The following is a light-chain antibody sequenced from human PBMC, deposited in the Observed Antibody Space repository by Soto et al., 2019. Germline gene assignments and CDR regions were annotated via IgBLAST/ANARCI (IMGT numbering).Light chain of an antibody. CDR3: QQRSNWPPIT. CDR2: DTS. V-gene: IGKV3-11*01. CDR1: QSIAGY. Sequence: IVVTQSPATLSLSPGERATLSCRASQSIAGYLAWYQKKPGQAPRLLIYDTSNRVTGVPARFSGSGSGTDFTLSISSLEPEDFAVYYCQQRSNWPPITFGQGTRLAIK. J-gene: IGKJ5*01.